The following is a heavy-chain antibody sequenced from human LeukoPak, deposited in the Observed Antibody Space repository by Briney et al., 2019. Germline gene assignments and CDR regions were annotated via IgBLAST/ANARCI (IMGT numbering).Heavy chain of an antibody. V-gene: IGHV3-53*01. CDR2: IYSGGST. D-gene: IGHD3-10*01. CDR3: ARVGGRYGSGSYDY. Sequence: GGSLRLSCAASGFTVSSIYMSWVRQAPGKGLEWVSVIYSGGSTYYADSVKGRFTISRDNSKNTLYLQMNSLRAEDTAVYYCARVGGRYGSGSYDYWGQGTPVTVSS. J-gene: IGHJ4*02. CDR1: GFTVSSIY.